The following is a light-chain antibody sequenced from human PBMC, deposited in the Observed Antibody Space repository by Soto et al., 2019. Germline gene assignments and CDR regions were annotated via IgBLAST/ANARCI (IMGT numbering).Light chain of an antibody. V-gene: IGKV1-5*01. CDR2: DAS. J-gene: IGKJ1*01. CDR3: QQYNTYWT. CDR1: QSITRW. Sequence: DIQMTQSPSTLSASVGDRVTISCRACQSITRWLAWYQQKPGKAPKLLIYDASSLQSGVPSRFSGSGSGTEFTLTISSLQPDDFTTYYGQQYNTYWTFGQGTKVEIQ.